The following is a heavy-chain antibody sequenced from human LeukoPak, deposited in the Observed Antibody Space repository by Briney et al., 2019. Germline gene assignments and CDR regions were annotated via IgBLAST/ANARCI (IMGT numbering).Heavy chain of an antibody. V-gene: IGHV3-21*01. CDR3: ARVTAYYYDSSGYFDQ. Sequence: PGGSLRLSCAASGFTFSSYSMNWVRQAPGKGLDWFPSISSSSSYIYYADSVKGRFTISRDNAKNSLYLQMNSLRAEDTAVYYCARVTAYYYDSSGYFDQWGQGTLVTVSS. CDR1: GFTFSSYS. D-gene: IGHD3-22*01. CDR2: ISSSSSYI. J-gene: IGHJ4*02.